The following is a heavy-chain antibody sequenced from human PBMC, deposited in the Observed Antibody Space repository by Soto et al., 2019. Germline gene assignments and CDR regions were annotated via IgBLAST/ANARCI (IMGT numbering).Heavy chain of an antibody. D-gene: IGHD3-22*01. CDR1: GGSISSGGYY. V-gene: IGHV4-31*03. CDR3: SRALGYCYDSSGYYYTGIVEGRYFDY. CDR2: IYYSGST. J-gene: IGHJ4*02. Sequence: QVQLQESGPGLVKPSQTLSLTCTVSGGSISSGGYYWSWIRQHPGKGLEWIGYIYYSGSTYYNPSLQIRGTIAVVTSKDQFYLKLISVTAADTAVYYCSRALGYCYDSSGYYYTGIVEGRYFDYWGQGTLVTVSS.